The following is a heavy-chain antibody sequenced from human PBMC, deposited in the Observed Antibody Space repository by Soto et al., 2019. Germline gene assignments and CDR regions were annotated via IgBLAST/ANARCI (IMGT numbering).Heavy chain of an antibody. CDR1: GFSLTPDGVS. D-gene: IGHD1-26*01. CDR3: ARSRPQWERSYYFDY. V-gene: IGHV2-5*02. J-gene: IGHJ4*02. CDR2: IYWDDDK. Sequence: SGPTLVNPTQTLTLTCTFSGFSLTPDGVSVGWIRQPHGKALEWPALIYWDDDKRYSPSLKTRLTITKDTSGNQVVLTLTNMDPVDTATYYCARSRPQWERSYYFDYWGQGTLVTVSS.